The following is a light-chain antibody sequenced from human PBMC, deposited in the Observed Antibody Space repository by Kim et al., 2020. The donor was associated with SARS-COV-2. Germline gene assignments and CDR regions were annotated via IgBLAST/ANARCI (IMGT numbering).Light chain of an antibody. Sequence: SYELTQPPSVSVAPGKTARISCGGNNIGSKAVHWYQQKPGQAPVLVIYRGRDRPSGIPERFSGSNSGNTATLTISRVEAGAEADYYCQVWASSSDHWVFG. CDR3: QVWASSSDHWV. J-gene: IGLJ3*02. V-gene: IGLV3-21*04. CDR2: RGR. CDR1: NIGSKA.